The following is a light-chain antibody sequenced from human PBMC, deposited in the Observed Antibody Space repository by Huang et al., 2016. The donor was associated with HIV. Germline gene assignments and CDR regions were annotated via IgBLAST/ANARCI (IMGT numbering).Light chain of an antibody. CDR3: QQYNNWPPA. Sequence: EVVMTQSPVTLSVSPGERATLSCRASRSLSSTVAWYQQKLGQAPRLLIYGTSTRATGIPARFSGTGSGTEFTLTISSLQSEDFAVYYCQQYNNWPPAFGQGTKVEIK. V-gene: IGKV3-15*01. CDR1: RSLSST. CDR2: GTS. J-gene: IGKJ1*01.